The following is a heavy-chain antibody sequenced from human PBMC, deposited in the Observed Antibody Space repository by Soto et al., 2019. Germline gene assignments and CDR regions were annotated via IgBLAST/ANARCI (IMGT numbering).Heavy chain of an antibody. D-gene: IGHD4-17*01. CDR2: IYPGDSDT. CDR1: GYSFTSYW. J-gene: IGHJ4*02. Sequence: PGESLKISCKGSGYSFTSYWIGWVRQMPGKGLEWMGIIYPGDSDTRYSPSFQGQVTISADKSISTAYLQWSSLKASDTAIYYCARTSTTVTTINGEIDYWGQGTLVTVSS. CDR3: ARTSTTVTTINGEIDY. V-gene: IGHV5-51*01.